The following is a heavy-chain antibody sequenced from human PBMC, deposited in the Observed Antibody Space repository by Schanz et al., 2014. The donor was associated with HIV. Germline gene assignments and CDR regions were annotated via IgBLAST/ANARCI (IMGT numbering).Heavy chain of an antibody. D-gene: IGHD3-16*01. J-gene: IGHJ6*02. V-gene: IGHV3-30*18. CDR1: GFTFSTYA. CDR3: AKDGGSRGRRRGMDV. Sequence: QVQLVESGGGVVQPGRSLRLSCVASGFTFSTYAMHWVRQAPGKGLEWVAVIWSDGNNKYYGDSVKGRFTISRDNSKNTLYLQINSLRIDDTAVYYCAKDGGSRGRRRGMDVWGQGTTVTVSS. CDR2: IWSDGNNK.